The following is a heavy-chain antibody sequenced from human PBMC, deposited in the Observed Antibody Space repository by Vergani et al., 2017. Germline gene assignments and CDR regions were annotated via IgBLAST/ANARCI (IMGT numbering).Heavy chain of an antibody. J-gene: IGHJ3*02. D-gene: IGHD1-26*01. CDR2: INHSGST. CDR3: ARGRWESLNAFDI. V-gene: IGHV4-34*01. Sequence: QVQLQQWGAGLLKPSETLSLTCAVYGGSFSGYYWSWIRQPPGKGLEGIGEINHSGSTNYNPSLKSRVTISVDQSKNQFSLKLSSVTAADTAVYYCARGRWESLNAFDIWGQGTMVTVSS. CDR1: GGSFSGYY.